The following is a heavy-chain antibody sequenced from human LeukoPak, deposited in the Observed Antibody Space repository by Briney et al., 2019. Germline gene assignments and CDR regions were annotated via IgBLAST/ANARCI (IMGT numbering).Heavy chain of an antibody. CDR2: VNPSSGNT. Sequence: GASVKVSCKAAGYTFRSYDINWVRQAPGQGLEYMGWVNPSSGNTGYTQKFQGRITMTRDTSIGTAYMELSSLKSEDTALYYCTRMRGYTYGYWYLDLWGRGTLVTVSS. D-gene: IGHD5-18*01. V-gene: IGHV1-8*01. CDR3: TRMRGYTYGYWYLDL. CDR1: GYTFRSYD. J-gene: IGHJ2*01.